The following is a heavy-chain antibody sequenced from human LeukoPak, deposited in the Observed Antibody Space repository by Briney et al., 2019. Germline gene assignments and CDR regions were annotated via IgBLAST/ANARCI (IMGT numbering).Heavy chain of an antibody. D-gene: IGHD3-3*01. CDR3: ASARIAILGVVIPYFDY. Sequence: ASVKVSCKASGYTFTGYYMYWVRQASGQGLEWVGWINPKSGGINYAQKFQGRVTMTRDTSISTAYMELSRLRSDDTAVFYCASARIAILGVVIPYFDYWGQGTLVTVSS. CDR2: INPKSGGI. CDR1: GYTFTGYY. J-gene: IGHJ4*02. V-gene: IGHV1-2*02.